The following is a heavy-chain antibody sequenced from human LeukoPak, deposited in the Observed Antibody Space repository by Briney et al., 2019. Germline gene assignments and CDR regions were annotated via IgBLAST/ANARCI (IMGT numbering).Heavy chain of an antibody. D-gene: IGHD3-3*01. CDR1: GGSISSGSYY. J-gene: IGHJ6*03. V-gene: IGHV4-61*02. Sequence: SSQTLSLTCTVSGGSISSGSYYWSWIRQPAGKGLEWIGRIYTSGSTNHNPSLKSRVTISVDTSKNQFSLKLSSVTAADTAVYYCARGAEKASQDDFWSVIPGGYYYYMDVWGKGTTVTVSS. CDR3: ARGAEKASQDDFWSVIPGGYYYYMDV. CDR2: IYTSGST.